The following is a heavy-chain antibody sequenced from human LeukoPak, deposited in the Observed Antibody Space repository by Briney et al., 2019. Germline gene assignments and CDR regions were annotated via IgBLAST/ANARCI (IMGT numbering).Heavy chain of an antibody. D-gene: IGHD2-21*01. CDR2: INHSGST. CDR1: GGSISSGSYY. Sequence: PSETLSLTCTVSGGSISSGSYYWSWIRQPPGKGLEWIGEINHSGSTNYNPSLKSRVTISVDTSKNQFSLKLSSVTAADTAVYYCARAPLGDCSYWGQGTLVTASS. V-gene: IGHV4-39*07. J-gene: IGHJ4*02. CDR3: ARAPLGDCSY.